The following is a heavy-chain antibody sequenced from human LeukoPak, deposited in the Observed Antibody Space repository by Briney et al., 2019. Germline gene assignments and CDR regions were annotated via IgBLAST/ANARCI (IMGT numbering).Heavy chain of an antibody. J-gene: IGHJ4*02. CDR1: GFMFVSYA. CDR3: ALHRYFDWLSPFDY. D-gene: IGHD3-9*01. CDR2: FSHGGADT. V-gene: IGHV3-23*01. Sequence: GGSLRLSCEASGFMFVSYAMSWVRQAPGKGLEWVSTFSHGGADTFYADSVKGRFTISRDNSKNTLYLQMNSLRAEDTAVYYCALHRYFDWLSPFDYWGQGTLVTVSS.